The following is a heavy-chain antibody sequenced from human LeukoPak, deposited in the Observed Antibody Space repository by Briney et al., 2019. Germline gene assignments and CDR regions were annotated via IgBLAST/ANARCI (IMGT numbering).Heavy chain of an antibody. CDR1: GFTFSSYA. CDR2: ISGSGGST. D-gene: IGHD5-18*01. V-gene: IGHV3-23*01. CDR3: AKDWGYSYGETY. J-gene: IGHJ4*02. Sequence: PGGSLRLSCAASGFTFSSYAMSGVRQAPGKGLEWVSAISGSGGSTYYADSVKGRFTISRDNSKNTLYLQMNSLRAEDTAVYYCAKDWGYSYGETYWGQGTLVTVSS.